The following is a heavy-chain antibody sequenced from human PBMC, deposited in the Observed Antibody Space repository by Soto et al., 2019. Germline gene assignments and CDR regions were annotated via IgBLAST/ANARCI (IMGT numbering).Heavy chain of an antibody. J-gene: IGHJ3*02. Sequence: PGGSLRLSCASSGFTVISNYMSWVRQAPGKGLEWVSVIYSGGSTYYADSVKGRFTISRDNSKNTLYLQMNSLRAEDTAVYYCARQRITMIVVPGAFDIWGQGTMVTVSS. CDR2: IYSGGST. V-gene: IGHV3-53*01. D-gene: IGHD3-22*01. CDR1: GFTVISNY. CDR3: ARQRITMIVVPGAFDI.